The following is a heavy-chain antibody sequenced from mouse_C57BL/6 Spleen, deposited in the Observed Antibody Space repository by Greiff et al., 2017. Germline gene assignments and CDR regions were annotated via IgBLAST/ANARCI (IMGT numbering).Heavy chain of an antibody. Sequence: QVQLQQPGAELVKPGASVKLSCKASGYTFTSYWMQWVKQRPGQGLEWIGEIDPSDSYTNYNQKFKGKATLIVDTSSSTAYMQLSSLTSEDSAVYYCARGDYYGSSYFDYWGQGTTLTVSS. CDR1: GYTFTSYW. CDR2: IDPSDSYT. D-gene: IGHD1-1*01. J-gene: IGHJ2*01. CDR3: ARGDYYGSSYFDY. V-gene: IGHV1-50*01.